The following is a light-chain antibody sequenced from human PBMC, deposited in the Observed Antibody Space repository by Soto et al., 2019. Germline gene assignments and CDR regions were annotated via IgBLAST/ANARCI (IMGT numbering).Light chain of an antibody. CDR3: QVWDSSSDHLV. J-gene: IGLJ3*02. Sequence: SYELTQPPSVSVDPGKTATITCGGNDTGSKNVHWYQQKSGQAPILVIYYDTDRPSGIPERFSGSKSGNMATLTISRVEAGDEADYYCQVWDSSSDHLVFGGGTKLTVL. CDR1: DTGSKN. V-gene: IGLV3-21*04. CDR2: YDT.